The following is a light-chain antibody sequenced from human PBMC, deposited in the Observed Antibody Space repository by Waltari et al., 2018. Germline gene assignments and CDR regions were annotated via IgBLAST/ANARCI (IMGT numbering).Light chain of an antibody. Sequence: SSELTQDPAVSVALGQAVRITCQGDSLRTYYASWYQQKPGQAPVLVIYGKSNRPPGLPDRFSGASSGNTASLTISGAQAEDEADYYCASRDSSGNHAVFGGGTKLTVL. V-gene: IGLV3-19*01. CDR3: ASRDSSGNHAV. CDR1: SLRTYY. CDR2: GKS. J-gene: IGLJ2*01.